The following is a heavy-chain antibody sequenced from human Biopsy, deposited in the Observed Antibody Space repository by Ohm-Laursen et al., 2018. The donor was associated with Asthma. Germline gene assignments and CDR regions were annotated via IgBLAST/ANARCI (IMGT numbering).Heavy chain of an antibody. CDR2: ISVYNGNT. J-gene: IGHJ6*02. D-gene: IGHD3-10*01. Sequence: SVYVSCTTSGYTFNSAGITWVRQAPGQGLEWMGWISVYNGNTKVAQKLQDRVTMITDTSTSTAYMELRSLRSDDTAVYFCARAVDYSHYYGIDVWGQGTTVTVS. CDR3: ARAVDYSHYYGIDV. CDR1: GYTFNSAG. V-gene: IGHV1-18*01.